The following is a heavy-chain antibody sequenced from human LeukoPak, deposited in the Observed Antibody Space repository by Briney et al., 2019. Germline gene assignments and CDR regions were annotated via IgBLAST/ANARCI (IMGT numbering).Heavy chain of an antibody. D-gene: IGHD3-10*01. CDR1: GFTFSNAW. CDR3: ARENVLLWFGESY. J-gene: IGHJ4*02. CDR2: IKQDGSEK. V-gene: IGHV3-7*01. Sequence: GGSLRLSCAASGFTFSNAWMSWVRQTPGKGLEWVANIKQDGSEKYYVDSVKGRFTISRDNAKNSLYLQMNSLRAEDTAVYYCARENVLLWFGESYGGQGTLVTVSS.